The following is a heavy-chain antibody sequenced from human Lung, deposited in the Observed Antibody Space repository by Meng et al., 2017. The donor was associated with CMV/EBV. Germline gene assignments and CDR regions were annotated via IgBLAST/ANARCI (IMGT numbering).Heavy chain of an antibody. Sequence: GESXKISCAASGFAFTSYWMNWVRQVPGKGLVWVSRINVDGTSTTYGDSVKGRFTMSRDNTKNTMYLQMNSLSAEDTAVYYCGRDLVGLTLDYWGQGALVTVSS. CDR1: GFAFTSYW. CDR2: INVDGTST. CDR3: GRDLVGLTLDY. D-gene: IGHD1-26*01. V-gene: IGHV3-74*01. J-gene: IGHJ4*02.